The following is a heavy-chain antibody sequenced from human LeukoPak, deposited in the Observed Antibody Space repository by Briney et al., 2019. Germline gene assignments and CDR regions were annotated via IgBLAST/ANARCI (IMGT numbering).Heavy chain of an antibody. CDR1: GGSISSYY. J-gene: IGHJ2*01. D-gene: IGHD5-18*01. CDR2: IYYSGST. CDR3: ARQGNEQLSMAYWYFDL. Sequence: SETLPLTCTVSGGSISSYYWSWIRQPPGKGLEWIGYIYYSGSTNYNPSLKSLVTISVDTSKNQFSLKLSSVTAADTAAYYCARQGNEQLSMAYWYFDLWGRGTLVTVSS. V-gene: IGHV4-59*08.